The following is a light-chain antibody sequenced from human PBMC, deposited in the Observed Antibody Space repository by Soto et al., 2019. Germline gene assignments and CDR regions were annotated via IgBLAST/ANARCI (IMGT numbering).Light chain of an antibody. V-gene: IGKV3-15*01. CDR3: QQYNNWPPFT. CDR2: GAS. J-gene: IGKJ3*01. CDR1: RSVSSS. Sequence: EIVMTQSPATLSVSPGERVTLSCRASRSVSSSLAWYPQKPGQAPRLLIYGASTKATVIPARFSCSGSVTELTLTISSLQSEDFAVYFCQQYNNWPPFTLGPGTKVAIK.